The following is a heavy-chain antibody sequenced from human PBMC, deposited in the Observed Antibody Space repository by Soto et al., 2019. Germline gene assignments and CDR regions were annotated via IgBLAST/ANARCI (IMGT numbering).Heavy chain of an antibody. CDR2: IYYSGST. CDR3: ARDKITGLFDY. D-gene: IGHD2-8*02. J-gene: IGHJ4*02. V-gene: IGHV4-59*12. Sequence: SETLSLTCTVSGGSISSYYWSWIRQPPGKGLEWIGYIYYSGSTNYNPSLKSRVTILVDTSKNQFSLKLTSVTAADTAAYYCARDKITGLFDYWGQGTLVTVSS. CDR1: GGSISSYY.